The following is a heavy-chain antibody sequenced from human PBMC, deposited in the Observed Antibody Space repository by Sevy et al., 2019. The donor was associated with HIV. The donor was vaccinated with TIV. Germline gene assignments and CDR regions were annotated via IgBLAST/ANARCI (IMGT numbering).Heavy chain of an antibody. CDR1: GFTFDDYA. V-gene: IGHV3-9*01. D-gene: IGHD3-22*01. CDR2: ISWNSGSI. CDR3: AKDSQNYYDSSGYDFWIDY. J-gene: IGHJ4*02. Sequence: GGSLRLSCAASGFTFDDYAMHWVRQAPGKGLEWVSGISWNSGSIGYADSVKGRFTISRDNAENSLYLQMNSLRAEDTALYYCAKDSQNYYDSSGYDFWIDYWGQGTLVTVSS.